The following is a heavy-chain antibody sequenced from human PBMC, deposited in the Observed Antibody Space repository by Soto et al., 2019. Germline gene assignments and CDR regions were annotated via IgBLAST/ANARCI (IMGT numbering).Heavy chain of an antibody. J-gene: IGHJ4*02. V-gene: IGHV3-23*01. CDR3: AKDGRYCSSSSCKKVDY. D-gene: IGHD2-15*01. CDR2: ISGSGGTT. CDR1: GFTFSSYA. Sequence: GGSLRLSCAASGFTFSSYAMSWVRQAPGKGLEWVSAISGSGGTTYYADSVQGRFTISRDNSKNTLYLQMNSLRAEDTAVYYCAKDGRYCSSSSCKKVDYWGQGILVTVSS.